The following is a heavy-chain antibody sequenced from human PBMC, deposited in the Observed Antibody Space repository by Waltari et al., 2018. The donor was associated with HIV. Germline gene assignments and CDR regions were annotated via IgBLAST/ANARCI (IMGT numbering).Heavy chain of an antibody. Sequence: EVQLLESGGGLVQPGGSLRLSCAASGFTFSSQPLTWVRQAPGKGLEWVSAISGSGGSTYYADSVKGRFTISRDNSKNTLYLQMNSLRAEDTAVYYCAKASSWYGGGSDYWGQGTLVTVSS. J-gene: IGHJ4*02. CDR3: AKASSWYGGGSDY. CDR1: GFTFSSQP. D-gene: IGHD6-13*01. CDR2: ISGSGGST. V-gene: IGHV3-23*01.